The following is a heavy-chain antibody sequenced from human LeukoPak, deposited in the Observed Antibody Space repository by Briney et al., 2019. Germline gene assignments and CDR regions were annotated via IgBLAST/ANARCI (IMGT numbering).Heavy chain of an antibody. Sequence: GESLKISCKGSGYSFSTYWIGWVRQMPGKGLEWMGIIYPKDSETRYSPSVQGQVTISADKSISTAYLQWSSLKASDTAMYYCATGLAVAAQDAFDIWGQGTVVTVSS. V-gene: IGHV5-51*01. CDR2: IYPKDSET. CDR3: ATGLAVAAQDAFDI. J-gene: IGHJ3*02. D-gene: IGHD6-19*01. CDR1: GYSFSTYW.